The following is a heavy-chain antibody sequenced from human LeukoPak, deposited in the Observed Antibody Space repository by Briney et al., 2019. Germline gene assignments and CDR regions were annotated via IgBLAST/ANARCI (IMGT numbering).Heavy chain of an antibody. V-gene: IGHV3-30*19. CDR2: IQYDGSNQ. D-gene: IGHD3-10*01. CDR1: PFTFSSYG. J-gene: IGHJ3*02. Sequence: GGSLRLSCAASPFTFSSYGMHWVRQAPGKGLEWVAYIQYDGSNQQYADSVKGRFSISRDSSKNILYLQMNSLRAEDTAVYYCARFGANAFDIWGQGTMVTVSS. CDR3: ARFGANAFDI.